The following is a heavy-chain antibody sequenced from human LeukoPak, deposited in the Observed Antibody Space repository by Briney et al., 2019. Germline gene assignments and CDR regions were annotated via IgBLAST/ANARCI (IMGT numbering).Heavy chain of an antibody. J-gene: IGHJ4*02. CDR2: IYSGGST. CDR3: ARDDGYGSGSYSY. CDR1: GFTFSSYA. D-gene: IGHD3-10*01. Sequence: PGGSLRLSCAASGFTFSSYAMNWVRQAPGKGLEWVSVIYSGGSTYYADSVKGRFTFSRDNSKNTLYLQMNSLRAEDTAVYYCARDDGYGSGSYSYWGQGTLVTVSS. V-gene: IGHV3-66*01.